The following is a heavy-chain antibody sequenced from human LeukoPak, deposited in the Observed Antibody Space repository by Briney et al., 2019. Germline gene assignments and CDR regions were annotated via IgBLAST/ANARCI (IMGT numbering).Heavy chain of an antibody. V-gene: IGHV1-69*05. Sequence: GASVKVSCKASGGTFSSYAISWVRQAPGQGLEWMGGIIPIFGTANYAQKFQGRVTITTDESTSTAYMELSSLRSEDTAVYYCASNPGYSYGRAPQEYWGQGTLVTVSS. CDR1: GGTFSSYA. CDR2: IIPIFGTA. CDR3: ASNPGYSYGRAPQEY. J-gene: IGHJ4*02. D-gene: IGHD5-18*01.